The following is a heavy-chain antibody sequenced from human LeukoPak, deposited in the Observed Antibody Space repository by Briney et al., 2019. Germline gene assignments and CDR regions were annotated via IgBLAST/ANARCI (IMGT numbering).Heavy chain of an antibody. Sequence: PGGSLRLSCAASGFTFSSYEMNWVRQAPGKGLEWVSYISSIGSTIYYADSVKGRFTTSRDNAKNSLSLQLNSLRVEDTAVYYCARGHYDVLAASYKWTPDYWGQGTLVTVSS. D-gene: IGHD3-9*01. CDR3: ARGHYDVLAASYKWTPDY. CDR2: ISSIGSTI. CDR1: GFTFSSYE. J-gene: IGHJ4*02. V-gene: IGHV3-48*03.